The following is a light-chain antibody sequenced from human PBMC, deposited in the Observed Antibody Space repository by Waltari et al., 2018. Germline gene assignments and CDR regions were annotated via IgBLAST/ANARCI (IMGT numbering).Light chain of an antibody. CDR2: GAS. J-gene: IGKJ1*01. V-gene: IGKV3-20*01. CDR1: QSVSRA. Sequence: EIVLTQSPGTLSLSLGERATVTCRTSQSVSRALAWYQQKPGQAPRLLIYGASTRATGIPGMFSGSGSGTDFSLTISRLEPYDFAVYYCQQYLRLPVKFGQGTTVEI. CDR3: QQYLRLPVK.